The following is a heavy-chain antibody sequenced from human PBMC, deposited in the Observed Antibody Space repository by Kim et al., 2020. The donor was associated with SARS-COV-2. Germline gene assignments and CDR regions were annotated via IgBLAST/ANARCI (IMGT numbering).Heavy chain of an antibody. J-gene: IGHJ5*02. V-gene: IGHV4-31*03. Sequence: SETLSLTCTVSGGSISSGGYYWSWIRQHPGKGLEWIGYIYYSGSTYYNPSLKSRVTISVDTSKNQFSLKLSSVTAADTAVYYCARAGDNIVATTDWFDPWGQGTLVTVSS. CDR3: ARAGDNIVATTDWFDP. D-gene: IGHD5-12*01. CDR1: GGSISSGGYY. CDR2: IYYSGST.